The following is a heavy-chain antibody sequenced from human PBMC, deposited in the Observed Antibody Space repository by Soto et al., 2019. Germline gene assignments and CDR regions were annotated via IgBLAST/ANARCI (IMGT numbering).Heavy chain of an antibody. Sequence: QVHLVQSGAEVKKPGSSVKVSCKTSGGSFNNYAVSWVRQAPGQGLEWMGGIIPNFDTPNYAQKFQDRVTIIADESTSTVYMELRSLRSNDTAVYYCAVAMVREILIFESSGMHVRGQGTTVIVSS. CDR3: AVAMVREILIFESSGMHV. CDR1: GGSFNNYA. J-gene: IGHJ6*02. V-gene: IGHV1-69*01. CDR2: IIPNFDTP. D-gene: IGHD3-10*01.